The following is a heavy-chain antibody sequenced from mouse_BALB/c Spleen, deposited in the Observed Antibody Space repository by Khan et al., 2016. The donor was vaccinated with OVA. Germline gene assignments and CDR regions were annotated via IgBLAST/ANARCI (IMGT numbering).Heavy chain of an antibody. V-gene: IGHV5-9*03. D-gene: IGHD2-1*01. Sequence: EVELVESGGGLVKPGGSLKLSCAASGSTFSSFSMSWVRQTPEKRLDWVATISSGGDNTYYPDSVRGRFTISRDNAKNNLYLQMSSLRSEDTALYYCARSNYGTFAHWGQGTLVTVSA. J-gene: IGHJ3*01. CDR3: ARSNYGTFAH. CDR1: GSTFSSFS. CDR2: ISSGGDNT.